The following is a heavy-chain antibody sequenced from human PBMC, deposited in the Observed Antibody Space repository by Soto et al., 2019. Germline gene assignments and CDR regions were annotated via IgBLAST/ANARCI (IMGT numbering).Heavy chain of an antibody. J-gene: IGHJ5*02. D-gene: IGHD3-22*01. CDR2: ISSSSSYI. CDR3: ARGLYYYDSSGYYSP. CDR1: GFTFSSYS. Sequence: EVQLVESGGGLVKPGGSLRLSCAASGFTFSSYSMNWVRQAPGKGLEWVSSISSSSSYIYYADSVKGRFTISRDNAKKSLYLQMNSLRAEDTAVYYCARGLYYYDSSGYYSPWGQGTLVTVSS. V-gene: IGHV3-21*01.